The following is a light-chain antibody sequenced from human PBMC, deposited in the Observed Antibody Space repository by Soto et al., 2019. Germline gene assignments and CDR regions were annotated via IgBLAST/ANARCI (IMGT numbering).Light chain of an antibody. V-gene: IGKV2-28*01. J-gene: IGKJ2*01. CDR3: MQALQTPYT. CDR1: QSLLHSNGYIF. Sequence: DIVMTQSPLSLPVTPGEPASISCRSSQSLLHSNGYIFLDWYLQKPGQSPQLLIYLGFNRASGVPDRVSGSAAGTDFTLKISRVEAEDAGVYYCMQALQTPYTFGQGTKVDI. CDR2: LGF.